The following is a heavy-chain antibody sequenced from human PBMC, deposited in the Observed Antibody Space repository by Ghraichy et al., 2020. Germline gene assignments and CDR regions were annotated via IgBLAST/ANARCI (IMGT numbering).Heavy chain of an antibody. V-gene: IGHV4-4*09. Sequence: SETLSLTCTVSGGSISSYYWSWIRQPPGKGLEWIGYIYTSGSTNYNPSLKSRVTISVDTSKNQFSLKLSSVTAADTAVYYCARHAGYSSGWYYDYWGQGTLVTVSS. D-gene: IGHD6-19*01. J-gene: IGHJ4*02. CDR2: IYTSGST. CDR1: GGSISSYY. CDR3: ARHAGYSSGWYYDY.